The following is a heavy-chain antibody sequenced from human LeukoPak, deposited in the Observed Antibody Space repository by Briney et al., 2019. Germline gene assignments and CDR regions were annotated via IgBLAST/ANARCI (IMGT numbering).Heavy chain of an antibody. Sequence: GGSLRLSCAASGFTFSSHEMNWVRQAPGKGLEWISYTGTSDSTIYYADSVKGRFTISRDNAKNSLSLQMNSLRAEDTAIYYCARGGYCRSSICYHFNAFDMWGQGTMVTVSS. V-gene: IGHV3-48*03. CDR2: TGTSDSTI. J-gene: IGHJ3*02. D-gene: IGHD2-2*01. CDR3: ARGGYCRSSICYHFNAFDM. CDR1: GFTFSSHE.